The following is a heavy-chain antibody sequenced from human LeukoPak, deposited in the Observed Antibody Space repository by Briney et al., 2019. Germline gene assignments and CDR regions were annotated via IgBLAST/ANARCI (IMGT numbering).Heavy chain of an antibody. D-gene: IGHD2-8*01. CDR2: INHSGST. CDR1: GGSISSYY. J-gene: IGHJ6*02. CDR3: ARALIEYYGMDV. V-gene: IGHV4-34*01. Sequence: SETLSLTCTVSGGSISSYYWSWIRQPPGKGLEWIGEINHSGSTNYNPSLKSRVTISVDTSKNQFSLKLSSVTAADTAVYYCARALIEYYGMDVWGQGTTVTVSS.